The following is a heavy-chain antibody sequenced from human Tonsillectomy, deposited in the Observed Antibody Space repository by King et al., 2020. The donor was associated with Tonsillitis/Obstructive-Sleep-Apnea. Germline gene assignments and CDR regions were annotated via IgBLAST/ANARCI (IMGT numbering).Heavy chain of an antibody. CDR1: GGSISSYY. V-gene: IGHV4-59*08. Sequence: VQLQESGPGLVKPSETLSLTCTVSGGSISSYYWSWIRPPPGKGLEWIGCIYYSGSTNYNPSLKSRVTISVDTSKNQCSLKLSSVTAADTAVYYCARPGSSGWSLDYWGQGTLVTVSS. CDR3: ARPGSSGWSLDY. D-gene: IGHD6-19*01. J-gene: IGHJ4*02. CDR2: IYYSGST.